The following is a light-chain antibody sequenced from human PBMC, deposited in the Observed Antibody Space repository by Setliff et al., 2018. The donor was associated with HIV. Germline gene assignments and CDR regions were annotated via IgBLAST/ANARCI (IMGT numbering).Light chain of an antibody. Sequence: QSALAQPPSASGCLGQSVTISCTGTRNDVGRYNFVSWYRQYPGKAPKLLIYEVNKRPSGVPDHFSGSKSGNTASLTVSGLQVEDEADYYCSSYGGSDNLAIFGGGT. V-gene: IGLV2-8*01. CDR2: EVN. CDR3: SSYGGSDNLAI. CDR1: RNDVGRYNF. J-gene: IGLJ2*01.